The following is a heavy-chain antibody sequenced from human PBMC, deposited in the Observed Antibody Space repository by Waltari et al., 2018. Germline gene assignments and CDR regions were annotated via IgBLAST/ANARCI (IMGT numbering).Heavy chain of an antibody. CDR2: ISPILGIA. Sequence: QVQLVQSGAEATKPGSSVKVSCKASGGTFSSYAISCVRQAPGQGLEWMGGISPILGIANYAQKFQGRVTITADESTSTAYMELSSLRSEDTAVYYCALRPPMQYWGQGTLVTVSS. V-gene: IGHV1-69*04. CDR1: GGTFSSYA. CDR3: ALRPPMQY. J-gene: IGHJ4*02.